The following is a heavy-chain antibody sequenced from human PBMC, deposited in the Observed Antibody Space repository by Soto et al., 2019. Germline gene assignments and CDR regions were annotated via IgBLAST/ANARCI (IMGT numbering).Heavy chain of an antibody. CDR2: IIPIYDTS. CDR3: ARGAVMSVIPPRYTTDV. D-gene: IGHD2-8*02. J-gene: IGHJ6*02. CDR1: GGTFSSNA. V-gene: IGHV1-69*06. Sequence: QPQLVQSGAELKKPGSSVKVSCKASGGTFSSNAISWVRQAPGQGLEWLGGIIPIYDTSNYAEKFQGRVTISADRPTSTAYMELRSLRSEATAVYYCARGAVMSVIPPRYTTDVWGQGTTVTVSS.